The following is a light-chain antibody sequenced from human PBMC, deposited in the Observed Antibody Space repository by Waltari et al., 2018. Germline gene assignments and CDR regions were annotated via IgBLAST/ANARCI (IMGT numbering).Light chain of an antibody. Sequence: DIVMTQSPLSLPVTPGAPASISCRSSQSLLHSNGYNYLDWYLQKPGQSPQLLIYLGSSRASGVPDMFSGSGSGTDFTLKISRVEAEDVGVYYCMQALQTPPTFGQGTKVEIK. CDR1: QSLLHSNGYNY. CDR2: LGS. V-gene: IGKV2-28*01. CDR3: MQALQTPPT. J-gene: IGKJ1*01.